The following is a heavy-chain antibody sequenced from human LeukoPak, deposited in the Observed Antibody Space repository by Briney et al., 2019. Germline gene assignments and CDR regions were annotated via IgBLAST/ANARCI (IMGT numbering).Heavy chain of an antibody. CDR3: ARKAGDWGSAFDI. V-gene: IGHV1-18*01. J-gene: IGHJ3*02. CDR2: ISAYNDNT. D-gene: IGHD7-27*01. CDR1: GYTFTSYG. Sequence: GASVKVSCKASGYTFTSYGIAWVRQAPGQGLEWMGWISAYNDNTNYVQKLQGRVTMTTDTSTSTAYMELRSLRSDDTAVYYCARKAGDWGSAFDIWGQGTMVTVSS.